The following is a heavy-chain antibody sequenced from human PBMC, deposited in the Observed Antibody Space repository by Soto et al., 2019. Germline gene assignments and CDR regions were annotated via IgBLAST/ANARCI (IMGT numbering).Heavy chain of an antibody. CDR1: GFSLSTSGVG. V-gene: IGHV2-5*02. CDR3: AHRRADPAAARTYFDY. CDR2: IYWDDDK. J-gene: IGHJ4*02. D-gene: IGHD6-13*01. Sequence: QITLKESGPPLVKPTQTLTLTCTFSGFSLSTSGVGVGWIRQPPGKALEWLALIYWDDDKRYSPSLKSRLTITKDTSKNQVVLTMTNMDPVDTATYYCAHRRADPAAARTYFDYWGQGTLVTVSS.